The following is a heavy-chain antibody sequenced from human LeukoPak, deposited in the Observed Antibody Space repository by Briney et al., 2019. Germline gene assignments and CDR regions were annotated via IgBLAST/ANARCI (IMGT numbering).Heavy chain of an antibody. CDR2: ISADSATT. CDR1: GFNFGSYS. Sequence: GGSLRLSCAASGFNFGSYSMTWVRQAPGKGLEWVSVISADSATTFYADSVKGRFTISRDNAKNTVFLQMSSLRAEDTALYYCATVHFRPYWGQGTLVTVSS. CDR3: ATVHFRPY. J-gene: IGHJ4*02. V-gene: IGHV3-23*01.